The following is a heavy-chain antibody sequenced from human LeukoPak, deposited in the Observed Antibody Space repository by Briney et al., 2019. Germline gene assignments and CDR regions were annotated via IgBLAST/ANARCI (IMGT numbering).Heavy chain of an antibody. J-gene: IGHJ5*02. Sequence: PGGSVRLSCAASGFIFRDYGMHWVRQAPGKGLEWVAFIRYDGNSQFYADSVKGRFTISRDNGKNTLYLQMNSLRVEDTAVYYCAKDQAGAWGQGTRVTVSS. CDR1: GFIFRDYG. CDR3: AKDQAGA. V-gene: IGHV3-30*02. D-gene: IGHD1-26*01. CDR2: IRYDGNSQ.